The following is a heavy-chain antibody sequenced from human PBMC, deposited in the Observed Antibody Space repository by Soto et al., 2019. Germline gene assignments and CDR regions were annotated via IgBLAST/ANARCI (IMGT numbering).Heavy chain of an antibody. CDR2: TYYRSKWYN. J-gene: IGHJ4*02. V-gene: IGHV6-1*01. CDR3: AYCRDTYGAFCDYFDY. D-gene: IGHD5-18*01. Sequence: SQTLSLTCVISGDSVSSNSAAWNWIRQSPSRGLEWLGRTYYRSKWYNDYAVSVKSRITINPDTSKNQISLQLNSVTPEDTAVYYCAYCRDTYGAFCDYFDYWGLGILVPVCS. CDR1: GDSVSSNSAA.